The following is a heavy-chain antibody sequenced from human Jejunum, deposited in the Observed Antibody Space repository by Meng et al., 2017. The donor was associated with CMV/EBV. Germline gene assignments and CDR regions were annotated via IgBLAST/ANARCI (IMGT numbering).Heavy chain of an antibody. Sequence: ASGGAFSNFLPSWVRQAPGQGLEWMGGIIPKSRTINHAQKFQGRVTITMDESRSTAYMELSSLRSDDTAVYYCARAPWGIALDFDYGGQGTLVTVSS. CDR1: GGAFSNFL. CDR2: IIPKSRTI. J-gene: IGHJ4*02. V-gene: IGHV1-69*05. D-gene: IGHD6-13*01. CDR3: ARAPWGIALDFDY.